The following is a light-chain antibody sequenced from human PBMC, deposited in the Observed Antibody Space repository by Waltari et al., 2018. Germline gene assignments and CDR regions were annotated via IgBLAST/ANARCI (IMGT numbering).Light chain of an antibody. CDR1: KSILHSSNNKNY. CDR3: QQYYSTLWT. V-gene: IGKV4-1*01. Sequence: DIVMTQSPDSLAVSLGERAPINGKPTKSILHSSNNKNYLAWYQQKPGQPPKLLIYWASTRESGVPDRFSGSGSGTDFTLTISSLQAEDVAVYYCQQYYSTLWTFGQGTKVEIK. J-gene: IGKJ1*01. CDR2: WAS.